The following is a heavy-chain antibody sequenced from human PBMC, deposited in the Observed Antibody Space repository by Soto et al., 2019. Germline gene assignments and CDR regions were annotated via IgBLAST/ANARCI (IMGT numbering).Heavy chain of an antibody. CDR3: VRVWHGDFFGN. D-gene: IGHD3-10*01. J-gene: IGHJ4*02. Sequence: GGSLRLSCEAAGFSFYAQYMDWVRQAPGKGLEWVGRIRNEANGYTTDYAESVKGRFTISRDDSRSSMFLQMDSLKIEDTAVYFCVRVWHGDFFGNWGQGTLVTVSS. V-gene: IGHV3-72*01. CDR1: GFSFYAQY. CDR2: IRNEANGYTT.